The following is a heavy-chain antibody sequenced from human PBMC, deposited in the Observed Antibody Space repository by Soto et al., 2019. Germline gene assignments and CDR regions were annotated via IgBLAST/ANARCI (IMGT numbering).Heavy chain of an antibody. CDR3: ARDRLAEVVIGTRFGFDY. Sequence: LRLSCAVSGFTFSSYAMHWVRQAPGKGLEWVALISYDGSSKYYADSVKGRFTISRDNSKNTLYLQMNSLRVEDTALYYCARDRLAEVVIGTRFGFDYWGQGTLVTVSS. V-gene: IGHV3-30-3*01. CDR1: GFTFSSYA. D-gene: IGHD2-21*01. J-gene: IGHJ4*02. CDR2: ISYDGSSK.